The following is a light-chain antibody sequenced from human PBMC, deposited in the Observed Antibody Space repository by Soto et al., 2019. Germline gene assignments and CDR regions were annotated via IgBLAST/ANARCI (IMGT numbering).Light chain of an antibody. CDR1: QDIGIY. CDR2: DAT. J-gene: IGKJ5*01. Sequence: DIQMTQSPSSLSASVRERVTITCQATQDIGIYLNWYQQKPGKAPKLLIYDATNLEIGVPSRFSGSGSGTDFTFTISSLQPEDFATYYCQHYTTLPIIFGQGTRLAN. CDR3: QHYTTLPII. V-gene: IGKV1-33*01.